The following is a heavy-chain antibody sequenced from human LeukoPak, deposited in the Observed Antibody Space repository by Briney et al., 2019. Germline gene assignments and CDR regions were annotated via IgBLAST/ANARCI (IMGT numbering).Heavy chain of an antibody. Sequence: ASVKVSCKASGYTFTSYGISWVRQAPGQGLEWMGWISAYNGNTNYAQKLQGRVTMTTDTSTSTAYMELRSLRSDDTAVYYCARDRAVVPAASYNWFDPWGQGTLVTVSS. CDR1: GYTFTSYG. V-gene: IGHV1-18*01. CDR2: ISAYNGNT. CDR3: ARDRAVVPAASYNWFDP. D-gene: IGHD2-2*01. J-gene: IGHJ5*02.